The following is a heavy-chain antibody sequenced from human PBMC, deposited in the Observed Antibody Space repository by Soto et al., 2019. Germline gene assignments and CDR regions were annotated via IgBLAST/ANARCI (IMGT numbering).Heavy chain of an antibody. CDR1: GFSLSTSGVG. CDR3: AHARRPYYYYGMDV. J-gene: IGHJ6*02. V-gene: IGHV2-5*02. CDR2: IYWDDGK. Sequence: QITLKESGPTLVKPTQTLTLTCTFSGFSLSTSGVGVGWIRQPPGKALEWLALIYWDDGKRYSTSLKSRLTITKDTAKNQVVLTMTNMDPVDTATDYCAHARRPYYYYGMDVWGQGTTVTVSS.